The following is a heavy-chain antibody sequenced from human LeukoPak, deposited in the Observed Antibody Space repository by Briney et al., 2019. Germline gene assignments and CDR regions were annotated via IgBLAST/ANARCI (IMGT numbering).Heavy chain of an antibody. Sequence: ASVKVSCKASGYTFTSYGISWVRQAPGQGLEWMGWISAYNGNTNYAQKLQGRVAMTTDTSTSTAYMELRSLRSDDTAVYYCARDLWGGSSWYSGSSYWGQGTLVTVSS. CDR1: GYTFTSYG. J-gene: IGHJ4*02. V-gene: IGHV1-18*01. CDR3: ARDLWGGSSWYSGSSY. CDR2: ISAYNGNT. D-gene: IGHD6-13*01.